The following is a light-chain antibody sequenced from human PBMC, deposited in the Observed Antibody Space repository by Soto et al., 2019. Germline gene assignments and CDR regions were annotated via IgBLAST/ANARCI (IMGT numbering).Light chain of an antibody. CDR2: AAS. V-gene: IGKV1-39*01. CDR1: QSISSY. J-gene: IGKJ4*01. Sequence: DIQMTQSPSSLSASVGDRVTITCRASQSISSYLNWYQQKPGQAPKLLIYAASSLQSGVPSRFSGSGSGTDFTLTISSLQPEDFATYFCQQSYRTPLTFGGGTKVEIK. CDR3: QQSYRTPLT.